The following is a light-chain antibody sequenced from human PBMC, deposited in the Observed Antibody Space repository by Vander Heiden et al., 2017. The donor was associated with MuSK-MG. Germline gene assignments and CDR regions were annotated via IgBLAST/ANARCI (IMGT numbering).Light chain of an antibody. V-gene: IGLV1-51*02. CDR1: SSNSENNY. CDR2: ENN. J-gene: IGLJ3*02. Sequence: QSVLTQPPSVSAAPGQKVTISCSGSSSNSENNYVSWYQQFPGTAPKLLIYENNKRPSGIPDRFSGSKSGTSATLGITGLQTGDEADYYCGTWDNSQSGGVFGGGTKLTVL. CDR3: GTWDNSQSGGV.